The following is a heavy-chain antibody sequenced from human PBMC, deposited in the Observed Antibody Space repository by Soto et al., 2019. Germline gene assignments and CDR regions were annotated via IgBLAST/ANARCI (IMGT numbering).Heavy chain of an antibody. J-gene: IGHJ2*01. Sequence: QVQLVQSGAEVKKPGSSVKVSCKASGGTFSSYTISWVRQAPGQGLEWMGRIIPILGIANYAQKFQGRVTITADKSTSTAYMELSSLRSEDTAVYYCARGRSPQFGYFDLWGRGTLVTVSS. V-gene: IGHV1-69*02. CDR3: ARGRSPQFGYFDL. D-gene: IGHD3-10*01. CDR1: GGTFSSYT. CDR2: IIPILGIA.